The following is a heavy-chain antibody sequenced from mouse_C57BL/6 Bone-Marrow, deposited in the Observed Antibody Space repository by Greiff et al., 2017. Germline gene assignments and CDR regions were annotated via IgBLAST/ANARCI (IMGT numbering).Heavy chain of an antibody. CDR3: ARSRVYYGSSPWDFDV. D-gene: IGHD1-1*01. Sequence: QVQLQQPGAELVRPGSSVKLSCKASGYTFTSYWMHWVKQRPIQGLEWIGNIDPSDSETHYNQKFKDKATLTVDKSSSTAYMQLSSLRSKDSAVYCCARSRVYYGSSPWDFDVGGTGTTVTVSS. J-gene: IGHJ1*03. V-gene: IGHV1-52*01. CDR1: GYTFTSYW. CDR2: IDPSDSET.